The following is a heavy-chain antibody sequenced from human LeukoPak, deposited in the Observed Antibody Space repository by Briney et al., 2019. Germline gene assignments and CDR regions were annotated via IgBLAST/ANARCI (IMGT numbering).Heavy chain of an antibody. CDR3: AKGNDDFDY. Sequence: PGGSLRLSCAASGFTFSSYAMSWVRQAPGKGLEWVSGISWNSGSIGYADSVKGRFTISRGNAKNSLYLQMNSLRAEDTALYYCAKGNDDFDYWGQGTLVTVSS. V-gene: IGHV3-9*01. J-gene: IGHJ4*02. CDR1: GFTFSSYA. CDR2: ISWNSGSI. D-gene: IGHD1-1*01.